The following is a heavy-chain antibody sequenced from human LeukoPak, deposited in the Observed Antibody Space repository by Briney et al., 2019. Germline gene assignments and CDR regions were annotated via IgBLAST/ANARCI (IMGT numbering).Heavy chain of an antibody. CDR1: GFTVSSNY. J-gene: IGHJ6*02. D-gene: IGHD5-18*01. Sequence: TGGSLRLSCAASGFTVSSNYMGWVRQAPGKGLEWVSVIYSGGSTYYADSVKGRFTISRDNSKNTLYLQMNSLRAEDTAVYYCARDQAPMVREADYYGMDVWGQGTTVTVSS. CDR2: IYSGGST. V-gene: IGHV3-53*01. CDR3: ARDQAPMVREADYYGMDV.